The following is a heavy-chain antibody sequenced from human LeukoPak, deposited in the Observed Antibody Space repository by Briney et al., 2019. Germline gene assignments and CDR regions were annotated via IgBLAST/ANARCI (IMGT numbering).Heavy chain of an antibody. D-gene: IGHD3-16*02. CDR3: ATGPDYVWGSYRYTFDY. CDR1: GYTLTELS. Sequence: ASVKVSCKVSGYTLTELSMHWVRQAPGKGLEWMGGFDPEDGETIYAQKFQGRVTMTEDTSTDTAYMELSSLRSEDTAVYYCATGPDYVWGSYRYTFDYWGQGTLVTVSS. J-gene: IGHJ4*02. V-gene: IGHV1-24*01. CDR2: FDPEDGET.